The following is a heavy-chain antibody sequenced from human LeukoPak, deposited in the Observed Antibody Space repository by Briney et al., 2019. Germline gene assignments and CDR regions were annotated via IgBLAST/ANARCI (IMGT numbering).Heavy chain of an antibody. CDR1: GFTFSDYY. D-gene: IGHD5-18*01. J-gene: IGHJ5*02. V-gene: IGHV3-11*06. Sequence: PGGSLRLSCAASGFTFSDYYMSWIRQAPGKGLEWGSYISSSSTYTNYAATVKGRFTISRDDAKNSLYLQLNSLRAEDTAIYYCARTNVDIAMVFWFDPWGQGTLVTVSS. CDR2: ISSSSTYT. CDR3: ARTNVDIAMVFWFDP.